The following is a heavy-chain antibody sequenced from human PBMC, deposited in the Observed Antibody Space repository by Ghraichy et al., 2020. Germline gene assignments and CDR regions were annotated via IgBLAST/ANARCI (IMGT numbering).Heavy chain of an antibody. CDR1: GFTFSSYW. D-gene: IGHD2-15*01. Sequence: LSLTCAVSGFTFSSYWMHWVRQAPGKGLVWVSRINSDGSSISYADSVKGRSTFSRDNAKNTLYLQMNSLRADDTAVYYCARGGPEYCSGGSCYAGDYWGQGTLVTVSS. CDR2: INSDGSSI. CDR3: ARGGPEYCSGGSCYAGDY. J-gene: IGHJ4*02. V-gene: IGHV3-74*01.